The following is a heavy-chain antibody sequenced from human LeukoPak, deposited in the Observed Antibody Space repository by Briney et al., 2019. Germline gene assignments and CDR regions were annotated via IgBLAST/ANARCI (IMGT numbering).Heavy chain of an antibody. J-gene: IGHJ5*02. V-gene: IGHV5-51*01. CDR3: ARHPRGP. CDR1: GYSFRSDW. D-gene: IGHD3-10*01. Sequence: GESLRISCKGSGYSFRSDWIAWVRQMPGKGLGWIGIISTDGSDTRYNPSSQGQVTTSVDKSISTAYLQWSSLKASDTAMYYCARHPRGPWGQGTLVTVSS. CDR2: ISTDGSDT.